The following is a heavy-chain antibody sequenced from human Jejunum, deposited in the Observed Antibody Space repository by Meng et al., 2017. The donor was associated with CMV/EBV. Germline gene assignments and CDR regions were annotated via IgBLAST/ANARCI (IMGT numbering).Heavy chain of an antibody. CDR2: IFPDTGET. V-gene: IGHV1-2*02. Sequence: SGYIFTDYYLHWVRRAPGQGPEWMGWIFPDTGETNYAQKFQGRVTMSLETSITTVYMELSRLRSDDTAVYYCTTTPRGSGTYYVYWGQGTLVTVSS. CDR1: GYIFTDYY. CDR3: TTTPRGSGTYYVY. J-gene: IGHJ4*02. D-gene: IGHD1-26*01.